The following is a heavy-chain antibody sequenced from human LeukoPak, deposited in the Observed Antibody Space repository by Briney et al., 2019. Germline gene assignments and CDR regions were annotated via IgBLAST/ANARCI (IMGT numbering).Heavy chain of an antibody. V-gene: IGHV3-21*01. CDR2: ISSSSSYI. J-gene: IGHJ4*02. Sequence: AGGSLRLSCAASGFTFSSYSMNWVRQAPGKGLEWVSSISSSSSYIYYADSVKGRFTISRDNAKNSLYLQMNSLRAEDTAVYYCARDLPMVPAARGHDYWGQGTLVTVSS. CDR3: ARDLPMVPAARGHDY. CDR1: GFTFSSYS. D-gene: IGHD2-2*01.